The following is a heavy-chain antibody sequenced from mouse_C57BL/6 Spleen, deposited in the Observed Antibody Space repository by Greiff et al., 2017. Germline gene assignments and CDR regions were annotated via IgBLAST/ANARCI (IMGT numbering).Heavy chain of an antibody. CDR1: GYTFTSYW. Sequence: QVQLQQSGAELVRPGTSVKLSCKASGYTFTSYWMHWVKQRPGQGLEWIGVIDPSDSYTNYNQTFKGKATLTVDTSSRTASMQLSSLTSEDSAVDYCARGRYYYGSSYYFDYWGQGTTLTVSS. CDR2: IDPSDSYT. V-gene: IGHV1-59*01. CDR3: ARGRYYYGSSYYFDY. J-gene: IGHJ2*01. D-gene: IGHD1-1*01.